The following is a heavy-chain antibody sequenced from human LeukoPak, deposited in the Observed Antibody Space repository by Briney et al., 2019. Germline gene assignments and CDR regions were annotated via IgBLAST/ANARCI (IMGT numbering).Heavy chain of an antibody. J-gene: IGHJ3*02. CDR2: IYHRGST. Sequence: SETLSLTCTVSGFSISSDYYWGWIRQTPGKGLEWLGSIYHRGSTYYNPSLKSRVTISVDTSKNQFSLKLSSVTAADTAVYFCARGPYSYDSSGAFDIWGQGTMVTVSS. CDR3: ARGPYSYDSSGAFDI. D-gene: IGHD3-22*01. V-gene: IGHV4-38-2*02. CDR1: GFSISSDYY.